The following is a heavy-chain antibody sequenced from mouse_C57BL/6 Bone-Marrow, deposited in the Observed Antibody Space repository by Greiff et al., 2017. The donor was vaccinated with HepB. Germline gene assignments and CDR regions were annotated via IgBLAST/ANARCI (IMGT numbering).Heavy chain of an antibody. V-gene: IGHV5-9-1*02. CDR2: ISSGGDYI. D-gene: IGHD2-2*01. CDR1: GFTFSSYA. Sequence: VHLKESGAGLVKPGWSLKLSCSASGFTFSSYAMSWVRHTPDNRLEWVAYISSGGDYIYYADTVKGRFTISRDNARNTLYLQMSSLKSEDTAMYYCTRGPYGYDGSYYFDYWGQGTTLTVSS. J-gene: IGHJ2*01. CDR3: TRGPYGYDGSYYFDY.